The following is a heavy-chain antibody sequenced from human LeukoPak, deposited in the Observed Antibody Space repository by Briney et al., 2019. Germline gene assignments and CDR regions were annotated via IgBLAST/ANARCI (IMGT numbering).Heavy chain of an antibody. V-gene: IGHV1-8*03. D-gene: IGHD1-1*01. Sequence: ASVKVSCKASGYTFTNYDINWVRQASGQGLEWMGWLNPNSGNTAYARKFQGRVTITRSTSISTAYMELSSLKSDDTAVYFCARITTRAKNFYYYYMDVWGKGTTVTVSS. J-gene: IGHJ6*03. CDR3: ARITTRAKNFYYYYMDV. CDR2: LNPNSGNT. CDR1: GYTFTNYD.